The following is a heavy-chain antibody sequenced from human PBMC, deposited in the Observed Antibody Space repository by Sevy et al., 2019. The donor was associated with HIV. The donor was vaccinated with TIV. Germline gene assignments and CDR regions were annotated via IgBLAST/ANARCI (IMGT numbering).Heavy chain of an antibody. CDR2: IKQDGSEK. Sequence: GVSLRLSCAASGFTFSSFWMHWVRQAPGKGLEWVANIKQDGSEKYYVHSVKGRFTISRDNAKNSLYLQMNSLRAEDTAVYYCAREIGGRNSFWGQGTLVTVSS. D-gene: IGHD2-15*01. CDR1: GFTFSSFW. V-gene: IGHV3-7*01. J-gene: IGHJ4*02. CDR3: AREIGGRNSF.